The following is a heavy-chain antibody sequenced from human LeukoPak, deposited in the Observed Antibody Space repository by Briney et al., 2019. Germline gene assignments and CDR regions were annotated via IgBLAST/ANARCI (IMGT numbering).Heavy chain of an antibody. V-gene: IGHV3-30-3*02. Sequence: GGSLRLSCAASGFTFSSYAMHWVRQAPGKGLEWVAVISYDGSNKYYADSVKGRFTISRDNSKNTLYLQMNSLRAEDTAVYYCAKRRSLRAEPYYFDYWGQGTLVTVSS. CDR3: AKRRSLRAEPYYFDY. CDR2: ISYDGSNK. D-gene: IGHD4-17*01. J-gene: IGHJ4*02. CDR1: GFTFSSYA.